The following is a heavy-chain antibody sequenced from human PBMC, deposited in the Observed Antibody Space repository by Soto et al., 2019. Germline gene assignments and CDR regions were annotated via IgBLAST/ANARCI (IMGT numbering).Heavy chain of an antibody. Sequence: SETLSLTCTVSGGSISSYYWSWIRQPPGKGLEWIGYIYYSGSTNYNPSLKSRVTISVDTSKNQFSLKLSSVTAADTAVYYCARERYYGMDVWGQGATVTVSS. CDR3: ARERYYGMDV. CDR1: GGSISSYY. CDR2: IYYSGST. V-gene: IGHV4-59*01. J-gene: IGHJ6*02.